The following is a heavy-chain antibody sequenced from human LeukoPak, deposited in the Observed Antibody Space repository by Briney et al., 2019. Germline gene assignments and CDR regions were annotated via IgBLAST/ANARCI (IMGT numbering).Heavy chain of an antibody. CDR2: IYYSGST. Sequence: SETLSLTCTVSGGSISSGDYYWSWIHQPPGKGLEWIGYIYYSGSTYYNPSLKSRVTISVDTSKNQFSLKLSSVTAADTAVYYCARARGGYSYGYYFDYWGQGTLVTVSS. V-gene: IGHV4-30-4*01. J-gene: IGHJ4*02. D-gene: IGHD5-18*01. CDR3: ARARGGYSYGYYFDY. CDR1: GGSISSGDYY.